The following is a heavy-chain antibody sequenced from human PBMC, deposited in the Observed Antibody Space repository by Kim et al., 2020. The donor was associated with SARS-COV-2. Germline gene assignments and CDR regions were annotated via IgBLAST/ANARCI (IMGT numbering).Heavy chain of an antibody. CDR1: GDTFTNYA. CDR2: IIPIFGTT. V-gene: IGHV1-69*13. Sequence: SVKVSCKASGDTFTNYAITWVRQAPGQGLEWMGEIIPIFGTTKTTQKFQGRVTITADESTTTAHMELSGLRSEDTAIYYCAREGHFDLHKYFDSWGQGTLVTVSA. CDR3: AREGHFDLHKYFDS. J-gene: IGHJ4*02. D-gene: IGHD3-9*01.